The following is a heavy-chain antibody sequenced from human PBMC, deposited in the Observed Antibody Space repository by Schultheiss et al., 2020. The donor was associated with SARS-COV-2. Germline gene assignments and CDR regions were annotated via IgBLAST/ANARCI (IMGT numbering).Heavy chain of an antibody. CDR2: ISGSDDNG. Sequence: GESLKISCVASGFTFSTYAMTWVRQGPGKGLEWVSTISGSDDNGYYADSVKGRFTISRDSSKNTLYLQMNSLRAEDTAVYYCAKPHCSSTSCSRYFDYWGQGTLVTVSS. CDR1: GFTFSTYA. V-gene: IGHV3-23*01. D-gene: IGHD2-2*01. J-gene: IGHJ4*02. CDR3: AKPHCSSTSCSRYFDY.